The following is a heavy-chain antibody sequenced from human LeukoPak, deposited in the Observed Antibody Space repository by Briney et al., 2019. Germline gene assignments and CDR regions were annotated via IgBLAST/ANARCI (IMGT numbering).Heavy chain of an antibody. D-gene: IGHD2-15*01. V-gene: IGHV3-11*03. CDR2: INGSSSDT. CDR1: GFTFSDYY. Sequence: PGGSLRLSCAASGFTFSDYYMTWIRQAPGRGLEWIAYINGSSSDTKYADSVKGRFTISRDNAKNSVYLLMNSLRAEDTAVYYCARRGTTYCTVDSCHPNWFDPWGQGTLVTVSS. CDR3: ARRGTTYCTVDSCHPNWFDP. J-gene: IGHJ5*02.